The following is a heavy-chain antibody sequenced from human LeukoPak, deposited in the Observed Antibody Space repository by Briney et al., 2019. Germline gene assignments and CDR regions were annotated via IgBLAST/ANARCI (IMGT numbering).Heavy chain of an antibody. Sequence: GRSLRLSCAASGFTFSSYGMHWVRQAPGKGLEWVAVISYDGSNKYYADSVKGRFTISRDNSKNTLYLQMNSPRAEDTAVYYCAKEPKPLAAAGPYFDYWGQGTLVTVSS. D-gene: IGHD6-13*01. CDR2: ISYDGSNK. V-gene: IGHV3-30*18. CDR1: GFTFSSYG. J-gene: IGHJ4*02. CDR3: AKEPKPLAAAGPYFDY.